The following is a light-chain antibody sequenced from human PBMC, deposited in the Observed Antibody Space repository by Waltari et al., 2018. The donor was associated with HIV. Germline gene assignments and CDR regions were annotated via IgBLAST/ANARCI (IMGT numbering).Light chain of an antibody. J-gene: IGKJ5*01. CDR1: RSVGNF. CDR3: QQRSSWPPSIT. V-gene: IGKV3-11*01. Sequence: EIVLTQSPDTLSLSPGERATLSCRASRSVGNFLAWYQQKPGQAPRLLVYYASNRATGIPARFSGSGSGTDFTLTISRLEAEDFAVYYCQQRSSWPPSITFGQGTRLEIK. CDR2: YAS.